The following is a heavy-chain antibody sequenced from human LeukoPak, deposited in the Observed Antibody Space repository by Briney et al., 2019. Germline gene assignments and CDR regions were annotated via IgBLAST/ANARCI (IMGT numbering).Heavy chain of an antibody. CDR3: ARDPVEWELLLDY. J-gene: IGHJ4*02. CDR1: GYAFTNYA. Sequence: GASVKVSCKASGYAFTNYAMHWLRQAPGQRLEWVGWINAASGNTKYSQRLQGRITITRDTSANTVYMQLSSLRSEDSAVYYCARDPVEWELLLDYWGQGTLVTVSS. V-gene: IGHV1-3*01. CDR2: INAASGNT. D-gene: IGHD1-26*01.